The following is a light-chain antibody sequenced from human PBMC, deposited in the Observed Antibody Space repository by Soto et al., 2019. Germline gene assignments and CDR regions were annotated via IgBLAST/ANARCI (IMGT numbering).Light chain of an antibody. CDR1: SPNIGNHE. CDR3: ATWDDRLSAWV. Sequence: QSVLTQTPSASGTPGQRVTISCSGSSPNIGNHEVDWFQQVPGTAPKLLIKRSNQRPSGVPDRFSGSKSGTSASLAISGLRSEDEADYYCATWDDRLSAWVFGGGTQLTVL. CDR2: RSN. V-gene: IGLV1-47*01. J-gene: IGLJ3*02.